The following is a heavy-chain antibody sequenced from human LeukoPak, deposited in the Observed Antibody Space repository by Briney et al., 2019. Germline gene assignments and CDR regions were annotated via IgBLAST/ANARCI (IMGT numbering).Heavy chain of an antibody. D-gene: IGHD3-22*01. J-gene: IGHJ5*02. CDR1: GGSISSYD. CDR3: AGGVDYYDSSGP. V-gene: IGHV4-59*01. Sequence: PSETLSLTCSVSGGSISSYDWSWIRQPPGKGLEWIGYIHYSGSTNYNPSLKSRVSISVDTSKNQFSLKLSSVTAADTAVYYCAGGVDYYDSSGPWGQGTLVTVSS. CDR2: IHYSGST.